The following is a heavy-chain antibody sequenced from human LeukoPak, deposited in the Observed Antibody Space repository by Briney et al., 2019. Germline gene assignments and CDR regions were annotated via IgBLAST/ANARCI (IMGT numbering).Heavy chain of an antibody. D-gene: IGHD1-7*01. CDR2: ISSNGGST. V-gene: IGHV3-64D*06. Sequence: GGSLRLSCAASGFTFSNYAMHWVRQAPGKGLEYVSAISSNGGSTYYADSVKGTFTISRDNSKNTLYLQMSGLRAEDTAVYYCVKVGPSGNYVSMNYFDSWGQGTLVTVSS. CDR1: GFTFSNYA. CDR3: VKVGPSGNYVSMNYFDS. J-gene: IGHJ4*02.